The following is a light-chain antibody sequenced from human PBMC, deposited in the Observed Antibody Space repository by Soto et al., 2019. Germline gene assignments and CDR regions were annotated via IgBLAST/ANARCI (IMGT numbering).Light chain of an antibody. CDR1: QSVSSN. CDR2: GAS. V-gene: IGKV3-11*01. J-gene: IGKJ5*01. CDR3: QQRSNWPPIT. Sequence: EIVMTQSQATLSVSPGERATLSCRASQSVSSNLAWYQQKPGQAPRLLIYGASNRATGIPDRFSGSGSGTDFTLTISSLEPEDFAVYYCQQRSNWPPITFGQGTRLEIK.